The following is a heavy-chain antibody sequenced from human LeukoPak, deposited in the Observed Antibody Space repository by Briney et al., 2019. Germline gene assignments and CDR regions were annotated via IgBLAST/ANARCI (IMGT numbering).Heavy chain of an antibody. Sequence: SQTLPLTCTVSGGSISSGSYYWSWIRQPAGKGLEWIGRIYTSGSTNYNPSLKSRVTISVDTSKNQFSLKLSSVTAADTAVYYCARESCSGGSCYLDYWGQGTLVTVSS. CDR3: ARESCSGGSCYLDY. CDR1: GGSISSGSYY. V-gene: IGHV4-61*02. D-gene: IGHD2-15*01. J-gene: IGHJ4*02. CDR2: IYTSGST.